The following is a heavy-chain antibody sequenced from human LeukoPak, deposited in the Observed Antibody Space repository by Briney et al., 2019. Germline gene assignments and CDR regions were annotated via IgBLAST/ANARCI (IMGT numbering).Heavy chain of an antibody. CDR3: ARGDVVYVY. Sequence: PGGSLRLSCAASGFTVSSNYMTWVRQAPGQGLEWVSVIYFGGTTYYADSVKGRFTISRDNCKNTVYLQMNSLRVEDTAVYYCARGDVVYVYWGQGTLVT. V-gene: IGHV3-53*01. J-gene: IGHJ4*02. D-gene: IGHD5/OR15-5a*01. CDR1: GFTVSSNY. CDR2: IYFGGTT.